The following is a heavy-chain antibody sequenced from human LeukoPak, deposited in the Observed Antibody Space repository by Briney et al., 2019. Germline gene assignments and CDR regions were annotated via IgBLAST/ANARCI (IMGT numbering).Heavy chain of an antibody. D-gene: IGHD3-3*01. V-gene: IGHV3-20*04. CDR1: VFIFDNHV. J-gene: IGHJ4*02. CDR2: INWNGVST. CDR3: ARHYKTSYYEWFDF. Sequence: GGSLRLSCVASVFIFDNHVMSWVRQTPGKGLEWVSAINWNGVSTAYEDSVKGRFTISRDNAKNSLYLQMNSLRAEDTALYYCARHYKTSYYEWFDFWGQGTLVTVSS.